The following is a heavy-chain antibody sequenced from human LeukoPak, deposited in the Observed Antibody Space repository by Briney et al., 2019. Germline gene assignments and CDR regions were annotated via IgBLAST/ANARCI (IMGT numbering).Heavy chain of an antibody. Sequence: SETLSLTCTVPGGSIRSSSYYWGWIRQPPGKGLEWIGSIYYSGSTYYNPSLKSRVTISVDTSKNQLSLNLNSVTAADTAVYYCARQRWGDYGRVDYWGQGTLVTVSS. CDR2: IYYSGST. D-gene: IGHD4/OR15-4a*01. CDR3: ARQRWGDYGRVDY. J-gene: IGHJ4*02. CDR1: GGSIRSSSYY. V-gene: IGHV4-39*01.